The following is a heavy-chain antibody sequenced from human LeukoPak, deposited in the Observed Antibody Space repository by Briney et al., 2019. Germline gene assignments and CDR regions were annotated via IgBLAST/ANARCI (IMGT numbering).Heavy chain of an antibody. CDR1: GASISSGLYY. D-gene: IGHD4-23*01. V-gene: IGHV4-61*02. J-gene: IGHJ3*02. CDR2: IYNSGST. Sequence: PSQTLSLTCTVSGASISSGLYYWNWFRQPAGKGLEWIGRIYNSGSTNYNPSLKSRVTISVDTPKNQFSLKLNSVTATDSAVYYCARDGPVNTVGDAFDIWGQGTMVTVSS. CDR3: ARDGPVNTVGDAFDI.